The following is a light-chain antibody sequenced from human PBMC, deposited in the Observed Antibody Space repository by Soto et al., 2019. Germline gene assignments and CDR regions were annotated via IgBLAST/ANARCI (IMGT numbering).Light chain of an antibody. Sequence: THAASSMSVALGDRRTITCRASQIIYNWLAWYQQKPGKAPKLLISGASTLEGGVPSRFSGSGSGTEFNLTIRNLQAEDFGPYYCHHYNSYDPSIFGAGTKVDIK. CDR1: QIIYNW. J-gene: IGKJ4*01. CDR2: GAS. V-gene: IGKV1-5*01. CDR3: HHYNSYDPSI.